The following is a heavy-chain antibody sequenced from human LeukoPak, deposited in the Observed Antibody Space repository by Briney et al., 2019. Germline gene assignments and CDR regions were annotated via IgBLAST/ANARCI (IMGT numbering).Heavy chain of an antibody. Sequence: GESLKISCKGSGYSFTSYWIGWVRQMPGKGLEWMGIIYPGDSDTRYSPPFQGQVTISADKSISTAYLQWSSLKASDTAIYYCARQAGSGTYYNPWDYWGQGTLVTVSS. CDR3: ARQAGSGTYYNPWDY. CDR1: GYSFTSYW. D-gene: IGHD3-10*01. V-gene: IGHV5-51*01. J-gene: IGHJ4*02. CDR2: IYPGDSDT.